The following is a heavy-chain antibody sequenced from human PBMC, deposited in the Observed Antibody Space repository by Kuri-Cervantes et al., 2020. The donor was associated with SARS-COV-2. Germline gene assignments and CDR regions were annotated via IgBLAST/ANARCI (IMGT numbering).Heavy chain of an antibody. D-gene: IGHD1/OR15-1a*01. CDR1: GGSISSSSYY. Sequence: SETLSLTCTVSGGSISSSSYYWGWIRQPPGKGLEWIGSIYYSGSTYYNPSLKSRVTISVDTSKNQFSLKLSSVTAADTAVYYCARLRQQSVAFDIWGQGTTVTVSS. CDR2: IYYSGST. V-gene: IGHV4-39*01. CDR3: ARLRQQSVAFDI. J-gene: IGHJ3*02.